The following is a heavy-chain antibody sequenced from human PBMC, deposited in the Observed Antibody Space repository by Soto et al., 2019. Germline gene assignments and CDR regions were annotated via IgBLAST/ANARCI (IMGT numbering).Heavy chain of an antibody. V-gene: IGHV1-18*01. D-gene: IGHD2-2*01. CDR1: AYTFTSYG. CDR3: ARELGYCISTSCYDWFDP. J-gene: IGHJ5*02. Sequence: ASVKVSCQASAYTFTSYGISWVRQAPGQGLEWMGWISAYNGNTNYAQKLQGRVTMTTDTSTSTAYMELRSLRSDDTAVYYCARELGYCISTSCYDWFDPWGQGTLVTVSS. CDR2: ISAYNGNT.